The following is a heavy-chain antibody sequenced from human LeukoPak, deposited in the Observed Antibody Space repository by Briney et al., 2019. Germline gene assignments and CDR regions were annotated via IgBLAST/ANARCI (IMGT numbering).Heavy chain of an antibody. J-gene: IGHJ4*02. CDR3: ATNIRYIFDY. D-gene: IGHD3-16*02. CDR2: IYYSGST. Sequence: PSETLSLTCTVSGVSISSSSYYWGWVRQPPGKGLEWIGSIYYSGSTYYHPSLKSRVTISADTSKKQFSLKLSSMTAADTAVYYCATNIRYIFDYWGQGTLVTVS. V-gene: IGHV4-39*01. CDR1: GVSISSSSYY.